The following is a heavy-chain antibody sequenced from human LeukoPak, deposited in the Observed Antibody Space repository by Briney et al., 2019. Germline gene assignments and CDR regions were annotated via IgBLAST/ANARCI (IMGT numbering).Heavy chain of an antibody. Sequence: ASVKVSCKASGYTFTSYDMHWVRQAPGQGLEWMGIINPSGDSTSYAQKFQGRVTMTRDTSISTGYMELSSLRSDDTAVYYCARGHSAYIDMWGLGTMVSVSS. CDR3: ARGHSAYIDM. D-gene: IGHD5-12*01. CDR1: GYTFTSYD. V-gene: IGHV1-46*01. J-gene: IGHJ3*02. CDR2: INPSGDST.